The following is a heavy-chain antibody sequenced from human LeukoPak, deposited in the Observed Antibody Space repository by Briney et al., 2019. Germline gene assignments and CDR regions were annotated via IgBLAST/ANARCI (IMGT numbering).Heavy chain of an antibody. CDR1: GYTFTSYG. V-gene: IGHV1-46*01. CDR3: ARVPGGGYQRQDY. CDR2: INPSGGST. D-gene: IGHD3-16*01. Sequence: ASVKVSCKASGYTFTSYGISWVRQAPGQGLEWMGIINPSGGSTSYAQKFQGRVTMTRDTSTSTVYMELSRLRSDDTAVYYCARVPGGGYQRQDYWGQGTLVTVSS. J-gene: IGHJ4*02.